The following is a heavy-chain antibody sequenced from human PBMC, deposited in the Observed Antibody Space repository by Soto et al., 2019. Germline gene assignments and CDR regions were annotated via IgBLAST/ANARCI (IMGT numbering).Heavy chain of an antibody. CDR1: GGSITSGNSYS. D-gene: IGHD3-10*01. CDR2: ISHTGST. V-gene: IGHV4-30-2*01. Sequence: SETLSLTCAVSGGSITSGNSYSWSWIRQPPGKGLEWIGSISHTGSTSYNPSLKSRVTMSVDKSKNQFSLKLSSVTAADMGVYSFARAFPPYFGPWFDPWAQGPLVPVSS. J-gene: IGHJ5*02. CDR3: ARAFPPYFGPWFDP.